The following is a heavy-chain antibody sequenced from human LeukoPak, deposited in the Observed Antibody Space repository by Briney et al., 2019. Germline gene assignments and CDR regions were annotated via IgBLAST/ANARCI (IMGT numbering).Heavy chain of an antibody. CDR2: ISSSDRTT. CDR1: GFTFSRFA. D-gene: IGHD3-22*01. Sequence: RGSLRLSCAASGFTFSRFAMSWVRQAPGKGLEWVSSISSSDRTTYYADSVKGRFTISRDNSKNILYLQMNSLRADDTAVYYCAKDGNYFDSSGYLIPFDYWGQGTLVTVSS. V-gene: IGHV3-23*01. CDR3: AKDGNYFDSSGYLIPFDY. J-gene: IGHJ4*02.